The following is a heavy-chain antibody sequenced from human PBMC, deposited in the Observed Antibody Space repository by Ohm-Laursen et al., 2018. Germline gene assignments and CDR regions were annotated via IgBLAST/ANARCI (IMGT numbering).Heavy chain of an antibody. CDR3: ARAVRNQLVSDY. CDR2: MNPNSGNTGYSGDT. J-gene: IGHJ4*02. Sequence: SVKVSCKVSGGTFSRDTISWVRQAPGQGPEWMGWMNPNSGNTGYSGDTGYQHKFRGRITMTRDTSISTAYMELSGLTSEDTATYYCARAVRNQLVSDYWGQGTLVTVSS. CDR1: GGTFSRDT. V-gene: IGHV1-8*01. D-gene: IGHD2-2*01.